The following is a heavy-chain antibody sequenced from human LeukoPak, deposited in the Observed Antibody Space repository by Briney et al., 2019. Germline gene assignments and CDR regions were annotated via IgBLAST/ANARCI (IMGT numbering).Heavy chain of an antibody. CDR2: INHSGNT. V-gene: IGHV4-34*01. CDR1: GGPFSGYY. Sequence: SETLSLTCAVYGGPFSGYYWSWIRQPPGKGLEWIGEINHSGNTNSNPSLKSRVTMSVDTSKNQFSLKLSSVTAADTAVYYCARGPDVVVVPAAMLGDQHWFDPWGQGTLVTVSS. D-gene: IGHD2-2*01. CDR3: ARGPDVVVVPAAMLGDQHWFDP. J-gene: IGHJ5*02.